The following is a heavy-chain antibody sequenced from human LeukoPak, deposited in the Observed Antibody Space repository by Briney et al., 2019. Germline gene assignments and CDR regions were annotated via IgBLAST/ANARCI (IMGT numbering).Heavy chain of an antibody. V-gene: IGHV1-46*01. D-gene: IGHD1-1*01. J-gene: IGHJ4*02. CDR3: ARDIRTGQNFDY. CDR1: GYTFTSYY. CDR2: INPSGGST. Sequence: ASVKVSCTASGYTFTSYYMHWVRQAPGQGFEWMGIINPSGGSTSYAQKFQGRVTMTRDTSTSTVYMELSSLRSEDTAVYYCARDIRTGQNFDYWGQGTLVTVSS.